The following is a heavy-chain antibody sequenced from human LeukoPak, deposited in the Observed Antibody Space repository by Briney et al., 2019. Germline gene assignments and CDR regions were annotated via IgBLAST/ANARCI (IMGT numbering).Heavy chain of an antibody. CDR2: INPNSGGT. CDR3: ARLYNWNYFQPAGY. CDR1: GYTFTGYY. V-gene: IGHV1-2*06. D-gene: IGHD1-7*01. Sequence: ASVKVSCKASGYTFTGYYMHWVRQAPGQGLEWMGRINPNSGGTNYAQKFQGRVTMTRDTSISTAYMELSRLRSDDTAVYYCARLYNWNYFQPAGYWGQGTLVTASS. J-gene: IGHJ4*02.